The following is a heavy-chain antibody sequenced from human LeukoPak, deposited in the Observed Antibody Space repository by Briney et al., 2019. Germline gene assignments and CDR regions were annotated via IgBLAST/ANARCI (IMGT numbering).Heavy chain of an antibody. V-gene: IGHV3-48*04. Sequence: GGSLRLSCAASGFTFSSYSMNWVRQAPGKGLEWVSYISISSSRTINYADSVKGRFTISRDNAKKTLYLQMDSLRTDDTAVYYCTTDRGYSTLDDWGQGTLVTVSS. J-gene: IGHJ4*02. CDR1: GFTFSSYS. CDR3: TTDRGYSTLDD. D-gene: IGHD3-10*01. CDR2: ISISSSRTI.